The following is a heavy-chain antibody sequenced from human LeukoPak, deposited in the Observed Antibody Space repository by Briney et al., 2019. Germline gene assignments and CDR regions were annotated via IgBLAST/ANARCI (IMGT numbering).Heavy chain of an antibody. J-gene: IGHJ3*02. Sequence: PGGSLRLSCAASGFTFSTYWMHWVRQGPGKGLVWVSRIKTDGSSTNYADSVKGRFTISRDNAKTTLYLQMNSLRVEDTAVYYCARASPERYGDFDIWGQGTMVTVSS. CDR3: ARASPERYGDFDI. V-gene: IGHV3-74*01. CDR1: GFTFSTYW. CDR2: IKTDGSST. D-gene: IGHD4/OR15-4a*01.